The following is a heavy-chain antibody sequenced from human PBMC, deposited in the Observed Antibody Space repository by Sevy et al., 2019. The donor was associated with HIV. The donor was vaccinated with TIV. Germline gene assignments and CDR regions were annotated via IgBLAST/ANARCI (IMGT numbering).Heavy chain of an antibody. CDR2: ISGISNYI. CDR3: ARGVQTYDAFDI. J-gene: IGHJ3*02. CDR1: GFTISSYS. V-gene: IGHV3-21*01. D-gene: IGHD6-6*01. Sequence: GGSLRLSCAASGFTISSYSMNWVRQAPGKGLEWVSSISGISNYIYYADSVKGRFSISRDNAKNSLYLQMNSLRAEDTAIYYCARGVQTYDAFDIWGQGTMVTVSS.